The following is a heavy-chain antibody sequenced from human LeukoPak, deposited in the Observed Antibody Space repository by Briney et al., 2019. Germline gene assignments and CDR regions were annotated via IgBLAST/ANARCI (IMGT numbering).Heavy chain of an antibody. Sequence: GGSLRLSCAASGFTFSSYSMNWVRQAPGKGLEWVSSISSSSSYIYYADSVKGRFTISRDNAKNSLYLQMNSLTAEDTAVYYCAKEGEGHITMIALLTRDLDYWGQGTLVTVSS. D-gene: IGHD3-22*01. CDR3: AKEGEGHITMIALLTRDLDY. V-gene: IGHV3-21*04. CDR2: ISSSSSYI. J-gene: IGHJ4*02. CDR1: GFTFSSYS.